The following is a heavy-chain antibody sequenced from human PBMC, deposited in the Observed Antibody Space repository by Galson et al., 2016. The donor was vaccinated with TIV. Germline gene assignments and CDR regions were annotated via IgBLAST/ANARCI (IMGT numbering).Heavy chain of an antibody. D-gene: IGHD6-13*01. J-gene: IGHJ5*02. CDR2: MNPDNAKT. V-gene: IGHV1-8*01. CDR1: GYTFTNDH. CDR3: ARLVSRSWYADWFDP. Sequence: SVKVSCKASGYTFTNDHIHWVRQVSGQGPEWVGWMNPDNAKTGFAQEFQGRVAMPRNTSVSTVYMELSMLTSEDTAVYYCARLVSRSWYADWFDPWGQGTLVTVSS.